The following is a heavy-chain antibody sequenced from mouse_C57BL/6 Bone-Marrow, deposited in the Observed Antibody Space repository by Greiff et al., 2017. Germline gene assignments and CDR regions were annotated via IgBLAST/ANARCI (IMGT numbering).Heavy chain of an antibody. J-gene: IGHJ1*03. CDR1: GFSLTSYG. D-gene: IGHD1-1*01. Sequence: QVQLKESGPGLVQPSQSLSITCTVSGFSLTSYGVHWVRQSPGKGLEWLGVIWSGGSTDYNAAFISRLSISKDNSKSQVFFKMNSLQADDTAIYYCARLLYGSGYGWYFDVWGTGTTVTVSS. CDR2: IWSGGST. CDR3: ARLLYGSGYGWYFDV. V-gene: IGHV2-2*01.